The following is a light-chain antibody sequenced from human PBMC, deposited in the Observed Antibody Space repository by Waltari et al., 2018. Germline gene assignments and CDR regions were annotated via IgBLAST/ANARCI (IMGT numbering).Light chain of an antibody. V-gene: IGKV3-15*01. Sequence: EVVLTQSPATLSLSPGERATLSCRASQSVSVNLAWYQQRPGQAPRLLIYSASTRATGIPARFSGSGSGTEFTLTISSLESEDFAVYYCQQSHNWPPLTFGGGTKVEIE. CDR1: QSVSVN. CDR3: QQSHNWPPLT. J-gene: IGKJ4*01. CDR2: SAS.